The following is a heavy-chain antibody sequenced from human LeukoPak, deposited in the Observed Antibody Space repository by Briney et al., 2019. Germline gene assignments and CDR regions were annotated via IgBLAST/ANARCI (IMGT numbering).Heavy chain of an antibody. CDR1: GYTFTSYD. J-gene: IGHJ3*02. Sequence: ASVKVSCKASGYTFTSYDINWVRQATGQGREWMGWMNPNSGNTGYAQKFQGRVTMTRNTSISTAYMELSSLRSEDTAVYYCARGETAMVTDAFDIWGQGTMVTVSS. CDR2: MNPNSGNT. D-gene: IGHD5-18*01. CDR3: ARGETAMVTDAFDI. V-gene: IGHV1-8*01.